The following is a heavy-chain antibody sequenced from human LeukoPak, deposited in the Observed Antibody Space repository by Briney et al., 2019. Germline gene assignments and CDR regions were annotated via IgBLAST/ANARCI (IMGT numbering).Heavy chain of an antibody. Sequence: GASVKVSCKASGYTFTRYAINWLRQAPGQGLEWMGWINMYTANPAYAQGFTERFVFSLDTSVTTAYLQISNLKTEDTAVYYCGRRDNDDDFDYWGQGTLVTVSS. J-gene: IGHJ4*02. CDR3: GRRDNDDDFDY. D-gene: IGHD3-16*01. CDR2: INMYTANP. V-gene: IGHV7-4-1*02. CDR1: GYTFTRYA.